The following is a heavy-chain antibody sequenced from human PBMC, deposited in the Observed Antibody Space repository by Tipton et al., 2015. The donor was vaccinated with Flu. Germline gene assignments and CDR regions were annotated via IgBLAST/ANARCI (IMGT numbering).Heavy chain of an antibody. CDR3: ARRDYSNYVSDPKSWFDP. V-gene: IGHV4-38-2*01. Sequence: TLSLTCAVSGDSISSDFYWAWIRQFPGKGLEWIGTVSRTGSTIYNPSLKSRVTISIDTSKNQFSLNMRSVTAAGMAVYHCARRDYSNYVSDPKSWFDPWGQGTLVAVSS. D-gene: IGHD4-11*01. J-gene: IGHJ5*02. CDR2: VSRTGST. CDR1: GDSISSDFY.